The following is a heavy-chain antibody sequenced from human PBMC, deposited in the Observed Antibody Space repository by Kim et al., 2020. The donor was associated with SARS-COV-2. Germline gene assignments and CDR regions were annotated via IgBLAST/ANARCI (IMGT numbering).Heavy chain of an antibody. CDR3: ARGGRRITMVRGAFDY. Sequence: LKSRVTISVDTSKHQFSLKLSSVTAADTAVYYCARGGRRITMVRGAFDYWGQGTLVTVSS. D-gene: IGHD3-10*01. V-gene: IGHV4-34*01. J-gene: IGHJ4*02.